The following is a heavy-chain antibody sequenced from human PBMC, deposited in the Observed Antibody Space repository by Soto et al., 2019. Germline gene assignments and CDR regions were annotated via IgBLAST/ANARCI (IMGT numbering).Heavy chain of an antibody. CDR2: INPNSGGT. CDR3: ARGTEAYYYGSGSYYREFNY. CDR1: GYTFTGYY. J-gene: IGHJ4*02. V-gene: IGHV1-2*04. D-gene: IGHD3-10*01. Sequence: GASVKVSCKASGYTFTGYYMHWVRQAPGQGLEWMGWINPNSGGTNYAQKFQGWVTMTRDTSISTAYMELSRLRSDDTAVYYCARGTEAYYYGSGSYYREFNYWGQGTRVTVSS.